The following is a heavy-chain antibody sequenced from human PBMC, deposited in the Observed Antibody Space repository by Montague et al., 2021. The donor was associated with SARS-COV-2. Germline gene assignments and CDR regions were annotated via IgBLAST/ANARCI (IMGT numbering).Heavy chain of an antibody. CDR3: ARDRGLRGWFDP. D-gene: IGHD3-10*01. V-gene: IGHV4-59*02. CDR2: LYFSGSAT. CDR1: GGSVSTYY. J-gene: IGHJ5*02. Sequence: ETLSLTCTVSGGSVSTYYWSWLRQPPGKGLEWIGFLYFSGSATTYNPSLKSRVTISIDTFKNQFSLNLSSVTAADTAVYFCARDRGLRGWFDPWGQGTLVAVSS.